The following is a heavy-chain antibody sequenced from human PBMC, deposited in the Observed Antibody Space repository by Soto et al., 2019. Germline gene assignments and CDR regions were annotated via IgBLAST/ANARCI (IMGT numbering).Heavy chain of an antibody. D-gene: IGHD2-2*01. J-gene: IGHJ3*02. V-gene: IGHV1-18*01. CDR3: ARALGRGSRGPLGACDI. CDR2: ISAYNGNT. CDR1: GYTFTSYG. Sequence: QVQLVQSGAEVKKPGASVKVSCKASGYTFTSYGISWVRQAPGQGLEWMGWISAYNGNTNYAQKLQGRVTMTTDPSTSTAYMELRSLRSDDTAVYYCARALGRGSRGPLGACDIWGQGTMVTVSS.